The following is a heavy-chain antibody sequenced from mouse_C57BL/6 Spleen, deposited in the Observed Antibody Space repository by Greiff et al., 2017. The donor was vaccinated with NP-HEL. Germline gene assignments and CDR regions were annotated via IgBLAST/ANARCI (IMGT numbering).Heavy chain of an antibody. D-gene: IGHD1-1*01. J-gene: IGHJ1*03. V-gene: IGHV14-3*01. CDR2: IDPANGNT. Sequence: EVQLQQSVAELVRPGASVKLSCTASGFNIKNTYMHWVKQRPEQGLEWIGRIDPANGNTKYAPKFQGKATIPADTSSNTAYLQLSSLTSEDTAIYYCAKSPLYYYGSSPYWYFDVWGTGTTVTVSS. CDR1: GFNIKNTY. CDR3: AKSPLYYYGSSPYWYFDV.